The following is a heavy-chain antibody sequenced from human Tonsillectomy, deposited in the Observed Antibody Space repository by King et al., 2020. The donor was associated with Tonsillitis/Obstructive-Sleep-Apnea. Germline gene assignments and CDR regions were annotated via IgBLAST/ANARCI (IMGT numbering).Heavy chain of an antibody. D-gene: IGHD3-3*01. CDR2: IFSGGST. Sequence: VQLVESGGGLIQPGGSLRLSCAASGFTVSSNYMSWVRQAPGKGLEWVSVIFSGGSTDYADSVKGRCTISRDNSKNTLYLQMNSLRAEDTAVYYCASPPRYYDFWYVWGQGTTVTVSS. CDR1: GFTVSSNY. J-gene: IGHJ6*02. CDR3: ASPPRYYDFWYV. V-gene: IGHV3-53*01.